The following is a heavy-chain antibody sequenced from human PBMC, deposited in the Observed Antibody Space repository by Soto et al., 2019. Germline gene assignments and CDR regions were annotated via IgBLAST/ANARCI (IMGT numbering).Heavy chain of an antibody. CDR1: GYTFTVYG. D-gene: IGHD1-26*01. Sequence: QVQLVQSGAEVKKPGASVKVSCKASGYTFTVYGITWVRQAPGQGLEWMGWISGYNGNTIYAEKLQGRVTMTTDTSTRTACMEMGSLRSDDTAVYSCARDVGGGNYYHGMDVWGQGTTVTVSS. V-gene: IGHV1-18*01. CDR2: ISGYNGNT. CDR3: ARDVGGGNYYHGMDV. J-gene: IGHJ6*02.